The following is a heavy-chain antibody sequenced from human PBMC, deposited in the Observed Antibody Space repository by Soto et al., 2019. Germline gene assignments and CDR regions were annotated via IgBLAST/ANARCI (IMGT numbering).Heavy chain of an antibody. CDR2: IYYSGST. D-gene: IGHD6-13*01. V-gene: IGHV4-30-4*01. CDR1: GGSISSGDYY. Sequence: SETLSLTCTVSGGSISSGDYYWSWIRQPPGKGLEWIGSIYYSGSTYYNPSLKIRVTISVDTSKNQFSLKLNSVTAADTAVYYCASRHSSPYFDYWGQGTLVTVS. J-gene: IGHJ4*02. CDR3: ASRHSSPYFDY.